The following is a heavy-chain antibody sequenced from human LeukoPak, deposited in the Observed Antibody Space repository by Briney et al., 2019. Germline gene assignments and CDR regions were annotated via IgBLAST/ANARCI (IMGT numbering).Heavy chain of an antibody. Sequence: PSETLSLTCAVYGGPFSGYYWSWIRQPPGKGLEWIGEINHSGSTNYNPSLKSRVTISVDTSKNQFSLKLSSVTAADTAVYYCARGRPYYDYVWGSYRYQFDYWGQGTLVTVSS. V-gene: IGHV4-34*01. CDR3: ARGRPYYDYVWGSYRYQFDY. J-gene: IGHJ4*02. CDR1: GGPFSGYY. CDR2: INHSGST. D-gene: IGHD3-16*02.